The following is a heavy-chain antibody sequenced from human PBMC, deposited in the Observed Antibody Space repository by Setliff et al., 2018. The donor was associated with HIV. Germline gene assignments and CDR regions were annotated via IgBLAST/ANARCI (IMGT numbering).Heavy chain of an antibody. CDR3: TTSLPWFDP. CDR2: IKSKTDGGTT. J-gene: IGHJ5*02. V-gene: IGHV3-15*01. CDR1: GFTFSKYW. Sequence: GGSLRLSCAASGFTFSKYWMHWVRQAPGKGLVWVGRIKSKTDGGTTDYAAPVKGRFTISRDDSKNTLFLQMNSLKIEDTAVYYCTTSLPWFDPWGQGALVTVSS.